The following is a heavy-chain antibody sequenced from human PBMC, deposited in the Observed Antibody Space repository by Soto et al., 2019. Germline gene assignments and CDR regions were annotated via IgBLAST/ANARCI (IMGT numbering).Heavy chain of an antibody. CDR2: ISAHNGNT. J-gene: IGHJ4*02. V-gene: IGHV1-18*01. Sequence: QVHLVQSGAEVKKPGASVKVSCKGSGYTFTSYGITWVRQAPEQGLEWMGWISAHNGNTDYAQKLQGRVTVTRDTSTSTAYMELRSLRYDGTAVYYCARGRYGDYWGQGALVTVSS. CDR1: GYTFTSYG. CDR3: ARGRYGDY. D-gene: IGHD1-1*01.